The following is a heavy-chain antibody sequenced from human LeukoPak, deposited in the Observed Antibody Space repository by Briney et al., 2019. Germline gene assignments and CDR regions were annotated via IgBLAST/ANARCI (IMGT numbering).Heavy chain of an antibody. J-gene: IGHJ4*02. V-gene: IGHV3-53*01. CDR1: GFTFTNYA. CDR3: ARTLVTTGFDY. Sequence: GGSLRLSCSASGFTFTNYAIHWVRQAPGKGLEWVSLIYSGGTAYYADSVKGRFTISRDNSKNTVYLQMNSLRAEDTAIYYCARTLVTTGFDYWGQGTLVTVAS. D-gene: IGHD4-11*01. CDR2: IYSGGTA.